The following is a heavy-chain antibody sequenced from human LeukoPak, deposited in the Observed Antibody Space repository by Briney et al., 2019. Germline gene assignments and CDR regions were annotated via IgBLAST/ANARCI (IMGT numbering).Heavy chain of an antibody. CDR1: GGSISSGDYY. CDR2: IYYSGST. CDR3: ASSNYYYYYYMDV. Sequence: SETLSLTCTVSGGSISSGDYYWSWIRQPPGKGLEWIGCIYYSGSTYYNLSLKSRVTISVDTSKNQFSLKLSSVTAADTAVYYCASSNYYYYYYMDVWGKGTTVTVSS. V-gene: IGHV4-30-4*08. J-gene: IGHJ6*03.